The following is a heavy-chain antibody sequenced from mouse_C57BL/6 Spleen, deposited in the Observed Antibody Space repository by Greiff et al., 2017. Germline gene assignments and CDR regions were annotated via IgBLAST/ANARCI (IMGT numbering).Heavy chain of an antibody. CDR1: GFNIKNTY. CDR2: IDPANGNT. CDR3: ALAGIYDGYLFDV. J-gene: IGHJ1*03. V-gene: IGHV14-3*01. D-gene: IGHD2-3*01. Sequence: EVQRVESVAELVRPGASVKLSCTASGFNIKNTYMHWVKQRPEQGLEWIGRIDPANGNTKYAPKFQGKATITADTSSNTAYLQLSSLTSEDTAIYYCALAGIYDGYLFDVWGTGTTVTVSS.